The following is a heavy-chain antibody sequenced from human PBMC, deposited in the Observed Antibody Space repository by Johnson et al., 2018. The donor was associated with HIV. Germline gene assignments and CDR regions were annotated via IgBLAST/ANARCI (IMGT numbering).Heavy chain of an antibody. CDR2: ISGSGGTI. V-gene: IGHV3-11*01. CDR1: GFSFSDYY. Sequence: QVQLVESGGGLVAPGGTLRLSCTASGFSFSDYYMSWIRQAPGKGLEWVSYISGSGGTIYNADSVKSRLTISRDNSKNTLYLQMNSLRAEDTAVYYCATSISTPPGAFDIWGQGKWSASLQ. D-gene: IGHD6-6*01. J-gene: IGHJ3*02. CDR3: ATSISTPPGAFDI.